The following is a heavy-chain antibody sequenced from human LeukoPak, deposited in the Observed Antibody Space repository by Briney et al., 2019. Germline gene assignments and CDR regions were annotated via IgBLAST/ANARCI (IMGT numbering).Heavy chain of an antibody. CDR1: GFTFSDYW. J-gene: IGHJ4*02. CDR2: INSDGSST. V-gene: IGHV3-74*01. D-gene: IGHD5/OR15-5a*01. Sequence: QPGGSLRLSCAASGFTFSDYWMHWVRQAPGKGLVWVSRINSDGSSTTYADSVKGRFTISRDNAKNSLYLQMNSLRAEDTAVYYCARDLVSGGDYRNFDYWGQGTLVTVSS. CDR3: ARDLVSGGDYRNFDY.